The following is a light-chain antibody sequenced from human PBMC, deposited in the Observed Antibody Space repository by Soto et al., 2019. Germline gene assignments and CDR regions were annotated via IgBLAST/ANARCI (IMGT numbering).Light chain of an antibody. Sequence: QSALTQSPSASASLGASVKLTCTLSSGHSSNAIAWHQQRPQKGPRYLMKLKSDGSHTKGDGIPDRFSGSSSGTERHLTISSLQSEDEADYYCQTWGTGIQGVFGGGTKLTVL. V-gene: IGLV4-69*01. CDR2: LKSDGSH. J-gene: IGLJ3*02. CDR3: QTWGTGIQGV. CDR1: SGHSSNA.